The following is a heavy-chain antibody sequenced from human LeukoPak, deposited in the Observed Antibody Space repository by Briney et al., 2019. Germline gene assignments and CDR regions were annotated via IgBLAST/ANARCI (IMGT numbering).Heavy chain of an antibody. Sequence: GGSLRLSCAASGITFSYYWMHWVRQAPGKGLVWVSRIDADGSSATYADSVKGRFTISRDNAKNTLYLQMNSLGAEDTAVYYCATISQRSFDPWGQGTLVTVSS. V-gene: IGHV3-74*01. CDR1: GITFSYYW. CDR3: ATISQRSFDP. D-gene: IGHD3-9*01. CDR2: IDADGSSA. J-gene: IGHJ5*02.